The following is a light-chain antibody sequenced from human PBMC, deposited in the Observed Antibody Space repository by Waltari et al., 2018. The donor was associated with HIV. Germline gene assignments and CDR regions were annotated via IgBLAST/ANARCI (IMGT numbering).Light chain of an antibody. CDR1: SNDIGTYNF. CDR3: VSYTEKDTFLL. CDR2: DVT. V-gene: IGLV2-8*01. J-gene: IGLJ2*01. Sequence: QSALTQPPSASGSPGQSVAISCTGSSNDIGTYNFVSWYQHHPGKAPKLLIYDVTRWPPGIPDRFSGTKSGYPASLTVSDLQVEDEADYYCVSYTEKDTFLLFGGGTKLAV.